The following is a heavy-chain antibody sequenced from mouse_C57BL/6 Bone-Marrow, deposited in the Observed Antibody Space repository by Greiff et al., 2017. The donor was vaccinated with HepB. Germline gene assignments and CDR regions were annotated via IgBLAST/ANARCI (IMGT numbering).Heavy chain of an antibody. CDR3: TSSSITTVVATDY. D-gene: IGHD1-1*01. J-gene: IGHJ2*01. CDR1: GFNIKDDY. CDR2: IDPENGDT. V-gene: IGHV14-4*01. Sequence: EVKLVESGAELVRPGASVKLSCTASGFNIKDDYMHWVKQRPEQGLEWIGWIDPENGDTEYASKFQGKATITADTSSNTAYLQLSSLTSEDTAVYYCTSSSITTVVATDYWGQGTTLTVSS.